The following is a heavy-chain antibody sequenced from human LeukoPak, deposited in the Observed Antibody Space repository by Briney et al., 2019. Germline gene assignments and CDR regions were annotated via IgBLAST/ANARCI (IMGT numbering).Heavy chain of an antibody. CDR3: ARSGSYFSFDI. CDR1: GGSISGGGYS. J-gene: IGHJ3*02. CDR2: IYQSGGT. V-gene: IGHV4-30-2*06. Sequence: SETLSLTCAVSGGSISGGGYSWSWIRQSPGKGLEWIGYIYQSGGTYYNPSLKSRVTISVDRSKNQFSLKLSSLTAADTAVYYCARSGSYFSFDIWGQGTMVTVSS. D-gene: IGHD1-26*01.